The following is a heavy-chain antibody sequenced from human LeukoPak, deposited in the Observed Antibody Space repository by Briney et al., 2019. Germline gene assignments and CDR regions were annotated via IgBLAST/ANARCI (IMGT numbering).Heavy chain of an antibody. D-gene: IGHD2-2*01. J-gene: IGHJ6*03. V-gene: IGHV1-69*13. CDR2: IIPIFGSR. CDR3: AGGWGYCSGSNCYDPSNYYYYMHV. Sequence: GASVKVSCKASGGAFRSLAINWVRQAPGQGLEWMGGIIPIFGSRNYAQKFQDRVTIIADESTNTAYMELSSLRSDDTAVYYCAGGWGYCSGSNCYDPSNYYYYMHVWGTGTTVTVSS. CDR1: GGAFRSLA.